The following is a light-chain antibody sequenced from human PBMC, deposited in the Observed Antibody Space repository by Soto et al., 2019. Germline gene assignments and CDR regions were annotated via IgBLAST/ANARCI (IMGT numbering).Light chain of an antibody. V-gene: IGLV1-40*01. Sequence: QSVLTQSPSVSGAPGQRVTISCTGTDSNIGAGYDVHWYQQLPGTAPKLLIYGNSNRPSGVPDRFSGSKSGTSASLAITGLQAEDEADYYCQSYDSSLSGSRVFGGGTKLTVL. CDR2: GNS. J-gene: IGLJ2*01. CDR3: QSYDSSLSGSRV. CDR1: DSNIGAGYD.